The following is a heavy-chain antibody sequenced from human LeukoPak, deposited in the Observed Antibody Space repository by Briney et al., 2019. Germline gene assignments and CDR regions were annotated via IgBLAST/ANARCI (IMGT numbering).Heavy chain of an antibody. Sequence: LTGGSLRLSCAASGFTFSNYAMSWVRQAPGKGLEWVSGISGSGGSTYYADSVKGRFTISRDNSKNTLYLQMNSLRAEDTAVYYCAKLAGVVIYFMDVWGQGTTVTVSS. D-gene: IGHD3-3*01. CDR1: GFTFSNYA. V-gene: IGHV3-23*01. CDR2: ISGSGGST. J-gene: IGHJ6*02. CDR3: AKLAGVVIYFMDV.